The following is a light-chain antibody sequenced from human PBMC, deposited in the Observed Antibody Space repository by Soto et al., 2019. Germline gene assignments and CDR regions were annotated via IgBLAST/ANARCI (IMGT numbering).Light chain of an antibody. CDR3: GTWDSSLSAFV. CDR1: SXNIGNNY. Sequence: QSVLTQPPSVSATPGQKVTISCSGSSXNIGNNYVSWYQQLPGTAPKLLIYDNNKRPSGIPDRFSGSKSGTSATLGITGLQTGDEADYYCGTWDSSLSAFVFGTGTKVPV. CDR2: DNN. V-gene: IGLV1-51*01. J-gene: IGLJ1*01.